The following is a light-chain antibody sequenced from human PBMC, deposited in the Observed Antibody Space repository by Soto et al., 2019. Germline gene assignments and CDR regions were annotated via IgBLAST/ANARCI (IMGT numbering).Light chain of an antibody. CDR1: SSDVGGCNY. CDR3: SSYTSSNDVV. J-gene: IGLJ2*01. CDR2: DVS. Sequence: QSVLTQPASVSGSPGQSITISCTGTSSDVGGCNYVSWYQQHPGKAPKLMIYDVSNRPSGVSNRFSGSKSGNTASLTISGLQAEDEADYYCSSYTSSNDVVFGGGTKLTVL. V-gene: IGLV2-14*01.